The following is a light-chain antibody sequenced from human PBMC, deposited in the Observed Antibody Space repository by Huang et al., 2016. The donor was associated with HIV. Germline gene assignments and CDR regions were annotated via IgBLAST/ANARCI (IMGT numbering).Light chain of an antibody. V-gene: IGKV3-11*01. Sequence: EIVLTQSPATLSLSPGERATHSCRASQSVSSYLAWYQQKPGQAPLLLIYDASHRASGIPARFRGSGSGTDFTLTINSLEPEDFAVYCCQQRSNFLYTFGQGTKLEIK. J-gene: IGKJ2*01. CDR1: QSVSSY. CDR2: DAS. CDR3: QQRSNFLYT.